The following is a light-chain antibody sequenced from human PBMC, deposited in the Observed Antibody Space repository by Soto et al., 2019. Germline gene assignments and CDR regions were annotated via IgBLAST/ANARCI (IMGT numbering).Light chain of an antibody. CDR3: CSYASGGTYV. CDR1: SSDVGGYNY. V-gene: IGLV2-8*01. CDR2: EVS. J-gene: IGLJ1*01. Sequence: QSALTQPPSASGSPGQSVTISCTGTSSDVGGYNYVSWYQQHPGKAPKLMIYEVSKRPSGVSNRFSGSKSGNTASLTISGLQAEDEADYYCCSYASGGTYVFGTGTKLTVL.